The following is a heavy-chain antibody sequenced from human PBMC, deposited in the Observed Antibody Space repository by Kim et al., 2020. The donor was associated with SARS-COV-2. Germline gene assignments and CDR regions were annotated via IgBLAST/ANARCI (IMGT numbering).Heavy chain of an antibody. Sequence: SETLSLTCAVSGGSISSSNWWSWVRQPPGKGLEWIGEIYHSGSTNYNPSLKSRVTISVDKSKNQFSLKLSSVTAADTAVYYCARLVKTMIVPYYYYGMDVWGQGTTVTVSS. CDR2: IYHSGST. J-gene: IGHJ6*02. CDR3: ARLVKTMIVPYYYYGMDV. D-gene: IGHD3-22*01. V-gene: IGHV4-4*02. CDR1: GGSISSSNW.